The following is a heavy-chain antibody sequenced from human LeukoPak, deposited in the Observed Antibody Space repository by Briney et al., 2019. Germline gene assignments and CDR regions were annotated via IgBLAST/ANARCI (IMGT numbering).Heavy chain of an antibody. J-gene: IGHJ4*02. CDR1: GFTFRNYW. Sequence: PGGSLRLSCAASGFTFRNYWMTWVRQAPGKGLEWVSTISGSGGTTYYADSVKGRFTISRHNSERSVYLQMNSLRAEDTAVYYCAKDRAYYDSGGYYYWGQGTLVTVSS. D-gene: IGHD3-22*01. CDR3: AKDRAYYDSGGYYY. CDR2: ISGSGGTT. V-gene: IGHV3-23*01.